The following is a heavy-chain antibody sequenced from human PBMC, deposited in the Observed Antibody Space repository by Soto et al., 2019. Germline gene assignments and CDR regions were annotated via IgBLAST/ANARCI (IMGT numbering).Heavy chain of an antibody. CDR2: ISSSSSYI. D-gene: IGHD3-3*01. Sequence: EVQLVESGGGLVKPGGSLRLSCAASGFTFSSYSMNWVRQAPGKGLEWVSSISSSSSYIYYADSVKGRFTISRDNAKNSLYLQMNSLRAEDTAVYYCARDLEDYDFWSGVPNYYYGMDVWGQGTTVTVSS. V-gene: IGHV3-21*01. CDR1: GFTFSSYS. CDR3: ARDLEDYDFWSGVPNYYYGMDV. J-gene: IGHJ6*02.